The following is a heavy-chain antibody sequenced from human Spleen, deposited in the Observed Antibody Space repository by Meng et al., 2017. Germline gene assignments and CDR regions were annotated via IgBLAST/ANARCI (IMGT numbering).Heavy chain of an antibody. D-gene: IGHD1-26*01. Sequence: SVKVSCKASGFTFTSSAVQWVRQARGQRLEWIGWIVVGIGNTNYAQKFQERVTITRDMSTSTAYMELSSLRSEDTAVYYCAAVDGSYSNAFDIWGQGTMVTVSS. CDR3: AAVDGSYSNAFDI. CDR2: IVVGIGNT. J-gene: IGHJ3*02. V-gene: IGHV1-58*01. CDR1: GFTFTSSA.